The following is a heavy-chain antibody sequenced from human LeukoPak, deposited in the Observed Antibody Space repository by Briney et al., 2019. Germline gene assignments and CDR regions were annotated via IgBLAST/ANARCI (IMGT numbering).Heavy chain of an antibody. CDR2: IYYSGST. CDR3: ARSHIAVRGWFDP. CDR1: GGSISSYY. J-gene: IGHJ5*02. Sequence: PSETLSLTCTVSGGSISSYYWSWIRQPPGKGLEWIGYIYYSGSTNYNPSLKSRVTISVDTSKNQFSLKLSSVTAADTAVYYCARSHIAVRGWFDPWGQGTLVTVSS. D-gene: IGHD2-21*01. V-gene: IGHV4-59*01.